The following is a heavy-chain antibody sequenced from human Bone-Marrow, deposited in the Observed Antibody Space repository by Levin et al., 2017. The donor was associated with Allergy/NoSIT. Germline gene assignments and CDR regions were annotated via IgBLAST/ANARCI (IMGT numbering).Heavy chain of an antibody. J-gene: IGHJ4*02. V-gene: IGHV3-48*01. CDR1: GFTFSKAW. D-gene: IGHD3-16*02. CDR2: IGMSSSTI. CDR3: AREGTGMITFGGVIAINYFDS. Sequence: GESLKISCAASGFTFSKAWMNWVRRAPGKGLEWLSYIGMSSSTIYYADSVKGRFTISRDNAKNSLYLEMNSLRAEDTALYYCAREGTGMITFGGVIAINYFDSWGQGILVTVSS.